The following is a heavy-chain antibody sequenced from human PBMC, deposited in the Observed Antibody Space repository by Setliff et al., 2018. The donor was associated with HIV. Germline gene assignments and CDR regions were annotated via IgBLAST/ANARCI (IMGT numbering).Heavy chain of an antibody. CDR2: INSDGSST. CDR3: ARGHYSSASG. D-gene: IGHD6-6*01. CDR1: GFTFSSYW. Sequence: GGSLRLSCAASGFTFSSYWMYWVRQAPGKGLVWVSRINSDGSSTTYADSVKGRFTIFRDNAKNTLYLQMNGLRGEDTAVYYCARGHYSSASGWGQGTLVTVSS. J-gene: IGHJ4*02. V-gene: IGHV3-74*01.